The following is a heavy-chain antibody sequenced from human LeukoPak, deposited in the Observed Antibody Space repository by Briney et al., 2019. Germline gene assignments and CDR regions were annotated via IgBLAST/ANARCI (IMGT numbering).Heavy chain of an antibody. V-gene: IGHV4-61*02. D-gene: IGHD2-21*01. CDR1: GGSISSGSYY. CDR2: IYTSGST. J-gene: IGHJ6*02. CDR3: ARERDDPIPYGMDV. Sequence: PSETLSLTCTVSGGSISSGSYYWSCIRQPPGKGLEWIGRIYTSGSTNYNPSLKSRVTISVDTSKNQFSLKLSSVTAADTAVYYCARERDDPIPYGMDVWGQGTTVTVSS.